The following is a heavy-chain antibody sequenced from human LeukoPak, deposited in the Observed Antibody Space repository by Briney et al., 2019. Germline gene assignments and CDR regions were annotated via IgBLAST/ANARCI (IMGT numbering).Heavy chain of an antibody. Sequence: ASVKVSCKTSNYTFTNYGITWVRQAPGQGLEWMGWISAYNGNTNYAQKLQGRVTMTTDTSTSTAYMELRSLRSDDTAVYYCARGSSSWWAFDIWGQGTMVTVSS. D-gene: IGHD6-13*01. CDR2: ISAYNGNT. CDR3: ARGSSSWWAFDI. V-gene: IGHV1-18*01. CDR1: NYTFTNYG. J-gene: IGHJ3*02.